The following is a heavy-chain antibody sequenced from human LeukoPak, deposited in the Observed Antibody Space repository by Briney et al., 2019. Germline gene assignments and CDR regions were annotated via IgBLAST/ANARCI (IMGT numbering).Heavy chain of an antibody. CDR2: TYYRSTWYN. V-gene: IGHV6-1*01. J-gene: IGHJ5*02. D-gene: IGHD2-2*01. CDR3: ARRLTQYDCFDP. CDR1: GDSVSSNSVT. Sequence: SQTLSLTCAISGDSVSSNSVTWNWIRQSPSRGLEWLGRTYYRSTWYNDYAVSVRGRITVNPDTSKNQFSLHLNSVTPEDTAVYYCARRLTQYDCFDPWGQGILVTVPS.